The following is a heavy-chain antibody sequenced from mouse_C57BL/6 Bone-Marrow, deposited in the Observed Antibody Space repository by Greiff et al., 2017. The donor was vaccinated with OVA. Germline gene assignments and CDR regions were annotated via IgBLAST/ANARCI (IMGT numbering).Heavy chain of an antibody. D-gene: IGHD2-5*01. Sequence: QVQLQQPGAELVKPGASVKLSCKASGYTFTSYWMHWVKQRPGQGLEWIGMIHPNSGSTNYNEKFKSKATLTVDKSSSTAYMQLSSLTSEDSAVYYCARGDYDSNLAWFAYWGQGTLVTVSA. CDR3: ARGDYDSNLAWFAY. CDR1: GYTFTSYW. CDR2: IHPNSGST. V-gene: IGHV1-64*01. J-gene: IGHJ3*01.